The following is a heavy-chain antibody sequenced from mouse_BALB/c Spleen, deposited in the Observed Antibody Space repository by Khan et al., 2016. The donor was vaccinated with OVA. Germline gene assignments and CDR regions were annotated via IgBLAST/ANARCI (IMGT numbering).Heavy chain of an antibody. V-gene: IGHV9-3-1*01. D-gene: IGHD2-14*01. CDR1: GYTFTNYG. Sequence: QIQLVQSGPELKKPGETVKISCKASGYTFTNYGMDWVKQALGKGLKWMGWIHTYTGELTYPDDFKGRFAFSLESSASTAYLQINNLKNEDTATYFCAIREYYRSVAYWGQGTLVTVSA. CDR3: AIREYYRSVAY. CDR2: IHTYTGEL. J-gene: IGHJ3*01.